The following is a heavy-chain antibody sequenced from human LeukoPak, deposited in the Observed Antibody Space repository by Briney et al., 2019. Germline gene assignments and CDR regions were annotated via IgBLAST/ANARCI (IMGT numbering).Heavy chain of an antibody. J-gene: IGHJ4*02. Sequence: GGSLRLSCAASGFTFSSYGMHWVRQAPGKGLEWVAVISYDGSNKYYADSVKGRFTISRDNSKNTLYLQMNSLRAEDTALYYCAKDRAKWGGAAAGTGLDYWGQGTLVTVSS. CDR3: AKDRAKWGGAAAGTGLDY. D-gene: IGHD6-13*01. CDR2: ISYDGSNK. CDR1: GFTFSSYG. V-gene: IGHV3-30*18.